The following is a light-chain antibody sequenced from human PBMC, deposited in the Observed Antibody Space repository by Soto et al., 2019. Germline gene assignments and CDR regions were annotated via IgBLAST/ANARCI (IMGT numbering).Light chain of an antibody. Sequence: DIQMTQSPSSLSASVGDRATITCRASQGIRNDLGWYQQKPGKAPKRLIYAASSLQSGVPSRCSGSGSGTEFTLTISSLQSEDFAVYYCQHYHGWPITFGQGTRLEI. V-gene: IGKV1-17*01. CDR2: AAS. CDR3: QHYHGWPIT. CDR1: QGIRND. J-gene: IGKJ5*01.